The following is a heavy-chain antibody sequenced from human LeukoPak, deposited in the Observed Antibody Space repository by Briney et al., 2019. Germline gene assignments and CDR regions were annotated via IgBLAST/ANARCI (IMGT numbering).Heavy chain of an antibody. CDR2: ISGSGGST. D-gene: IGHD6-13*01. V-gene: IGHV3-23*01. CDR3: AKRGLAAALFR. CDR1: GFTFSSYA. Sequence: GGSLRLSCAASGFTFSSYAMSWVRQAPGKGLEWVSDISGSGGSTYYADSVKGRFTISRDNSKNTLYLQMNRLRAGDTAVYYCAKRGLAAALFRWGQGTLVTVSS. J-gene: IGHJ4*02.